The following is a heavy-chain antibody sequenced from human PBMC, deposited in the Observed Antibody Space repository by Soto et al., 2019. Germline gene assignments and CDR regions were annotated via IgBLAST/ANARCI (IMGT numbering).Heavy chain of an antibody. CDR3: AKDLGYFHGMDV. J-gene: IGHJ6*02. Sequence: EVQLLESGGGLVQPGGSLRLSCAASGFTFSSYAMSWVRQAPGKGLEWVSAISGSGGSTYYADSVKGRFTISRDNSKNTLYLQMNSLRAEDTAIYYCAKDLGYFHGMDVWGQGTTVTVSS. CDR1: GFTFSSYA. V-gene: IGHV3-23*01. CDR2: ISGSGGST.